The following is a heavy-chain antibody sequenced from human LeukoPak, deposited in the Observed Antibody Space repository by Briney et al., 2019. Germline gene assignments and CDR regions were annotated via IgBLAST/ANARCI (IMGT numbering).Heavy chain of an antibody. CDR1: GFTFSSYS. D-gene: IGHD3-22*01. CDR2: ISSSSSSYI. CDR3: ARAMEYYDSSGNFDY. V-gene: IGHV3-21*01. Sequence: GGSLRLSCAASGFTFSSYSMNWVRQAPGKGLEWVSSISSSSSSYIYYADSVKGRFTISRDNAKNSLYLQMNSLRAEDTAVYYCARAMEYYDSSGNFDYWGQGTLVTVSS. J-gene: IGHJ4*02.